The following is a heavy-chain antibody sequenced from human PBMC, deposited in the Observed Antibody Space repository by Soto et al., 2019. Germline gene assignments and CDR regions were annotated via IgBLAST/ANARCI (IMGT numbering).Heavy chain of an antibody. V-gene: IGHV3-66*01. CDR2: IYSGGST. J-gene: IGHJ5*02. Sequence: GSLRLSCAASGFTVSSNYMSWVRQAPGKGLEWVSVIYSGGSTYYADSVKGRFTISRDNSKNTLYLQMNSLRAEDTAVYYCARGPTYYDFWSGYYNNWFDPWGQGTLVTV. CDR3: ARGPTYYDFWSGYYNNWFDP. CDR1: GFTVSSNY. D-gene: IGHD3-3*01.